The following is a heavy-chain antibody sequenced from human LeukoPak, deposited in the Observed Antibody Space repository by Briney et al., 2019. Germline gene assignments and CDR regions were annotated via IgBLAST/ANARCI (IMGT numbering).Heavy chain of an antibody. Sequence: ASVKVSCKASGYTFTSYGISWVRQAPGQGLEWMVWISAYNGNTNYAQKLQGRVTMTTDTSTSTAYMELRSLRSDDTAVYYCARALVGMVRGVMDYWGQGTLVTVSS. D-gene: IGHD3-10*01. CDR1: GYTFTSYG. CDR2: ISAYNGNT. CDR3: ARALVGMVRGVMDY. J-gene: IGHJ4*02. V-gene: IGHV1-18*01.